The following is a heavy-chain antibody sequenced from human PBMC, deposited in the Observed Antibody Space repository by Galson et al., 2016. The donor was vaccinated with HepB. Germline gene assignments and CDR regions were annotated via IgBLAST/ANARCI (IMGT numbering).Heavy chain of an antibody. Sequence: SLRLSCAASGFTFSNYAMNWVRQAPGKGLEWVAVTWYDEINKYYADSVKGRFTISRDNSKNTLYLQMNSLRAEDTAVYYCAKDDCNGYYDFDYWGRGTLVTVSS. J-gene: IGHJ4*02. CDR3: AKDDCNGYYDFDY. V-gene: IGHV3-33*06. CDR1: GFTFSNYA. D-gene: IGHD3-22*01. CDR2: TWYDEINK.